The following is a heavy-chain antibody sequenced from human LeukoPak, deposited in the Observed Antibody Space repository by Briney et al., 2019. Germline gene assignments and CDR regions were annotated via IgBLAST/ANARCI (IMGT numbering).Heavy chain of an antibody. D-gene: IGHD3-3*01. CDR1: GFTFSSYS. Sequence: GGSLRLSCAASGFTFSSYSMNWVRQAPGKGLEWVSSISSSSSSYIYYADSVKGRFTISRDNAKNSLYLQMNSLRAEDTAVYYCARANLGVTIFGVVIYSHFDYWGQGTLVTVSS. J-gene: IGHJ4*02. CDR3: ARANLGVTIFGVVIYSHFDY. CDR2: ISSSSSSYI. V-gene: IGHV3-21*01.